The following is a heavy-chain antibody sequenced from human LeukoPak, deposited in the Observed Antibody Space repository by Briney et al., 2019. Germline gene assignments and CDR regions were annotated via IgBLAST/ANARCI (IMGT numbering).Heavy chain of an antibody. D-gene: IGHD3-22*01. Sequence: PSETLSLTCGVYGGXFSGHYCSWIRQPPGKGLEWIGEINHSGSTNYSPSLESRVTMSVDTSKNQFSLKLSSVTAADTAVYYCARGSDSSGYYSPVDYWGQGTLVTVSS. J-gene: IGHJ4*02. CDR3: ARGSDSSGYYSPVDY. V-gene: IGHV4-34*01. CDR2: INHSGST. CDR1: GGXFSGHY.